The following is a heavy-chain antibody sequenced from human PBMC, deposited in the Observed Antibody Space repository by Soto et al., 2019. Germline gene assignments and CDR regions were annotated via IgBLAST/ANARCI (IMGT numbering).Heavy chain of an antibody. CDR3: AREYSRMHNWFDP. CDR2: IISSSSYT. V-gene: IGHV3-11*06. J-gene: IGHJ5*02. Sequence: QVQLVESGGGLVKPGGSLRLSCAASGFTFSDYYMSWIRQAPGKGLEWVSYIISSSSYTNYADSVKGRFTISRDNAKNSLYLQMNSLRAEDTAVYYCAREYSRMHNWFDPWGQGTLVTVSS. D-gene: IGHD1-26*01. CDR1: GFTFSDYY.